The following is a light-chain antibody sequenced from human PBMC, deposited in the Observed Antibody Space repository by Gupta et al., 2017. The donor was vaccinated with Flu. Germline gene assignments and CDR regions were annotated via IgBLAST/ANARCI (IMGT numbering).Light chain of an antibody. Sequence: SSELPQPPSVSVSPGQTATITCSGDTLSTQYTYWYQQKPGQAPVLVIFKDTERPSGIPERFSASNSGTTVTLTIRGVQAEDEAAYYCQSADNSGTYVVFGGGTKLTV. CDR1: TLSTQY. CDR3: QSADNSGTYVV. J-gene: IGLJ3*02. V-gene: IGLV3-25*03. CDR2: KDT.